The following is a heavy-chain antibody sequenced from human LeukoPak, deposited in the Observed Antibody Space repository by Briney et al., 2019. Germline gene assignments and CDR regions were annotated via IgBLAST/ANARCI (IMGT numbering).Heavy chain of an antibody. Sequence: GGSLRLSCAASGSTFSSYAMSWVRQAPGKGLEWVSAISGSGGSTYYADSVKGRFTISRDNSKNTLYLQMNSLRAEDTAVYYCAKDYCTNGVCYSDYWGQGTLVTVSS. V-gene: IGHV3-23*01. CDR2: ISGSGGST. CDR3: AKDYCTNGVCYSDY. CDR1: GSTFSSYA. D-gene: IGHD2-8*01. J-gene: IGHJ4*02.